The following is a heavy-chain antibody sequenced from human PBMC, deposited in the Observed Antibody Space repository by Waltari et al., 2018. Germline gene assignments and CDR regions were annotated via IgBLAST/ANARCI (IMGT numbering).Heavy chain of an antibody. CDR3: ARVTQQWLVLGYFDY. J-gene: IGHJ4*02. V-gene: IGHV4-38-2*01. D-gene: IGHD6-19*01. Sequence: QVQLQESGPGLVKPSETLSLTCAVSGYSISSGYYWGWIRKPPGKGLEWIGSIYHSGSTYYNPSLKSRVTISVDTSKNQFSLKLSSVTAADTAVYYCARVTQQWLVLGYFDYWGQGTLVTVSS. CDR1: GYSISSGYY. CDR2: IYHSGST.